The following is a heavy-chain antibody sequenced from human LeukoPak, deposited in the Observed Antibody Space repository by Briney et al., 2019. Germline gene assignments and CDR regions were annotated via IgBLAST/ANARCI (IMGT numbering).Heavy chain of an antibody. CDR3: ARAAVSGSGWYYFDY. CDR2: INPNSGGT. CDR1: GYAFTGYY. J-gene: IGHJ4*02. Sequence: GASVKVSCKASGYAFTGYYMHWVRQAPGQGLEWMGWINPNSGGTNYAQKFQGRVTMTRDTSISTAYMELSRLRSDDTAVYYCARAAVSGSGWYYFDYWGQGTLVTVSS. V-gene: IGHV1-2*02. D-gene: IGHD6-19*01.